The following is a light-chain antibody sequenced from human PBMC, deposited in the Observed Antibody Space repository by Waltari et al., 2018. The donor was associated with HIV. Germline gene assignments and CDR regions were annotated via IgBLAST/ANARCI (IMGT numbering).Light chain of an antibody. CDR2: DVN. CDR3: KSFSTSNTYV. Sequence: GQSITISCTGTSSDVGYFNYVSWYQQHPGKAPKVIIYDVNNGPSGVSNHFSGSKSGYTASLTISGLRAEDEADYYCKSFSTSNTYVFGSGTRVTVL. CDR1: SSDVGYFNY. V-gene: IGLV2-14*04. J-gene: IGLJ1*01.